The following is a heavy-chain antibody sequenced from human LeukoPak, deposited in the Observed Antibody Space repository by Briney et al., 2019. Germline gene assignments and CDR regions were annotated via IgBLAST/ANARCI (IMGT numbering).Heavy chain of an antibody. J-gene: IGHJ6*04. Sequence: GGSLRLSCAASGFTYSSYWMHWVRQAPGKGLVWVSRNNSDGSSTSYADSVKGRFTISRDNAKNTLYLQMNSLRAEDTAVYYCARVSHLLTGSYYYYGMDVWGKGTTVTVSS. V-gene: IGHV3-74*01. CDR1: GFTYSSYW. D-gene: IGHD3-9*01. CDR3: ARVSHLLTGSYYYYGMDV. CDR2: NNSDGSST.